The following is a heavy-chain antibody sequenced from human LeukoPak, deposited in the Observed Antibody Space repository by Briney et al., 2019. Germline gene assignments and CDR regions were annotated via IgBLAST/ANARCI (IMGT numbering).Heavy chain of an antibody. D-gene: IGHD6-13*01. CDR1: GGSISSHY. CDR2: IYYSGST. J-gene: IGHJ4*02. V-gene: IGHV4-59*11. CDR3: ARGRWRNDY. Sequence: SETLSLTCTVSGGSISSHYWSWIRQPPGKGLEWIGYIYYSGSTNYNPSLKSRVTISVDTSKNQFSLKLSSVTAADTAVYYCARGRWRNDYWGQGTLVTVSS.